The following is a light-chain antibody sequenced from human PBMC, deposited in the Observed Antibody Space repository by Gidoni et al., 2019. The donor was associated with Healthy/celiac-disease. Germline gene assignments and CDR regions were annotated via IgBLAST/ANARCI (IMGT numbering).Light chain of an antibody. J-gene: IGLJ2*01. CDR3: SSYAGSNNLV. Sequence: QSALTHPPSASGSPGQSVTISCTGTSSDVGGYNYVSWYQQHPGKAPRLMIYEVSKRPAGVPDRISGSKAGNTASLTVSGLQAEDEADYYCSSYAGSNNLVFGGGTKLTVL. V-gene: IGLV2-8*01. CDR2: EVS. CDR1: SSDVGGYNY.